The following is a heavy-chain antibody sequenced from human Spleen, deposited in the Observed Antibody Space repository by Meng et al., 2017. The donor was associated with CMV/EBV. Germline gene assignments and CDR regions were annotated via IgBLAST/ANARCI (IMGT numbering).Heavy chain of an antibody. CDR1: GFSLSTSGMG. Sequence: SGPTLVKPTQTLTLTCSFSGFSLSTSGMGVGWIRQPPGKALEWLALIYWNDDKRYSPSLKSRLTITKDTSKNQVVLTMTNMDPVDSATYYCARPLRYAPLGPFDSWGQGALVTVSS. V-gene: IGHV2-5*01. CDR3: ARPLRYAPLGPFDS. CDR2: IYWNDDK. J-gene: IGHJ4*02. D-gene: IGHD7-27*01.